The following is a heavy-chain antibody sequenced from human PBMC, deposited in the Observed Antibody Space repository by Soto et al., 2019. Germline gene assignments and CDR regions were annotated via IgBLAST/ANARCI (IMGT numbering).Heavy chain of an antibody. V-gene: IGHV3-30-3*01. CDR2: ISYDGSNK. J-gene: IGHJ4*02. CDR1: GFTFNSHA. Sequence: GGSLRLSCAASGFTFNSHAMHLVRQAPGKGLEWVASISYDGSNKYYADSVKGRFTISRDKFKNTLYLQMSSLRVEDTAIYYCARDMAFVGYYFDYWGLGTLVTVSS. CDR3: ARDMAFVGYYFDY. D-gene: IGHD2-21*01.